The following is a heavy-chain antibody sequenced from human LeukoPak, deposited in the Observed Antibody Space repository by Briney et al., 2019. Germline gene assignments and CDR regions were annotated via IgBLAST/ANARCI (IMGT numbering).Heavy chain of an antibody. V-gene: IGHV3-21*01. CDR3: ARDNPRYYFDY. CDR1: GFSFDSFS. J-gene: IGHJ4*02. Sequence: GGSLRLSCAASGFSFDSFSMNWVGQAPGKGLEWVASISSISSYIDYVDSLKGRFTISRDNAQNSLYRQMNNLRAEDTAVYYCARDNPRYYFDYWGQGTLVTVSS. CDR2: ISSISSYI.